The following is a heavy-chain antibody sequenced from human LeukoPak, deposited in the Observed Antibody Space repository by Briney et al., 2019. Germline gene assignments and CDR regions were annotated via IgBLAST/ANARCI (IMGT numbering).Heavy chain of an antibody. CDR3: VRASGWFDY. J-gene: IGHJ4*02. CDR2: IWFDGCNK. CDR1: GFTFSDYG. V-gene: IGHV3-33*01. D-gene: IGHD3-10*01. Sequence: PGGSLRLSCAASGFTFSDYGIHWVRQAPGKGLEWVAVIWFDGCNKYYPDSVKGRFTISRDNSKKTLYLQMNRLRVRDTAVYYCVRASGWFDYWGQGTLVTVSS.